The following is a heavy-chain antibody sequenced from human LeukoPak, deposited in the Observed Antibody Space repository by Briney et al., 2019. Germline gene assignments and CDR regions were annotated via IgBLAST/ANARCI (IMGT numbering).Heavy chain of an antibody. CDR2: TIPIFGTA. V-gene: IGHV1-69*05. CDR3: ARVDRDSYGYHYYYMDV. CDR1: ARTFSSYA. J-gene: IGHJ6*03. Sequence: SVTVSCQPSARTFSSYAIRWVRQADGGGLEWVGGTIPIFGTANYAQKLQGRHTIPTDESTSTAYMELSSLRSEDTAVYYCARVDRDSYGYHYYYMDVWGKGTTVTVSS. D-gene: IGHD5-18*01.